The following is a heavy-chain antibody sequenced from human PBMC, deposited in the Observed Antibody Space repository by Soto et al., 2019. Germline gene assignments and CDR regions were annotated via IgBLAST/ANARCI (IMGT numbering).Heavy chain of an antibody. V-gene: IGHV6-1*01. CDR1: GDSVSSNSPT. CDR2: TYYRSKWYS. J-gene: IGHJ5*02. Sequence: SQTLSLTCAISGDSVSSNSPTWNWIRQSPSRGLEWLGRTYYRSKWYSDYAVSVKSRITINADTSKSQFSLQLNSVTPEDTAIYYCTRGGYNWFDPWGQGTLVTVSS. CDR3: TRGGYNWFDP.